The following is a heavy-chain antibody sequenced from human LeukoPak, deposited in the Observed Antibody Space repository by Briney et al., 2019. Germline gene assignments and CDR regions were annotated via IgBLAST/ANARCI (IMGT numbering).Heavy chain of an antibody. D-gene: IGHD2-15*01. Sequence: SETLSLTCTVSGGSISSSSYYWGWIRQPPGKGLEWIGSIYYSGSTYYNPSLKSRVTISEDTSKNQFSLKLSSVTAADTAVYYCARHHYCSGGTCYSFDYWGRGTLVTVSS. V-gene: IGHV4-39*01. CDR2: IYYSGST. CDR3: ARHHYCSGGTCYSFDY. J-gene: IGHJ4*02. CDR1: GGSISSSSYY.